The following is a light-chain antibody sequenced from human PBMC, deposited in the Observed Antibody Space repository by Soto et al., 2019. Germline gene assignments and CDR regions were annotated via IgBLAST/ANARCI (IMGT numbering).Light chain of an antibody. CDR2: EGS. CDR1: SSDVGSYKF. Sequence: QSALTQPASVSGSPGQSITISCTGTSSDVGSYKFVSWYQQHPGKAPKLMIYEGSKRPSGVSYRFSGSKSGNTASLTISGIQAEDEADYYCCSYAGSSTLVFGGGTKLTVL. V-gene: IGLV2-23*01. J-gene: IGLJ2*01. CDR3: CSYAGSSTLV.